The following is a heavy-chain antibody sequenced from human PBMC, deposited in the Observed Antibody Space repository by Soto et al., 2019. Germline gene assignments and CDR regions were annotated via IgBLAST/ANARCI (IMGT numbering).Heavy chain of an antibody. CDR1: GFSFGSYA. Sequence: GESLKISCAASGFSFGSYAMSWVRQAPGKGLEWVSGTSGGGENKYYADSVKGRFTISRDSAKNSLYLQMNSLRPEGTAVYYCARGSRYYDILTGYSREYFQHWGQGTLVTVSS. J-gene: IGHJ1*01. V-gene: IGHV3-23*01. CDR3: ARGSRYYDILTGYSREYFQH. D-gene: IGHD3-9*01. CDR2: TSGGGENK.